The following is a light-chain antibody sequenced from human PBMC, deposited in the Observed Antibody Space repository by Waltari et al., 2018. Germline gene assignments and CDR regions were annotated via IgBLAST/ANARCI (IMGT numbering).Light chain of an antibody. J-gene: IGKJ1*01. CDR3: QQYYSTLWT. V-gene: IGKV4-1*01. CDR2: WAA. Sequence: DIVMTQSPDSLAVSLGERATINCKSSQSVLYSSNNKNYLAWYQQKPGQPHKLLIYWAATRESGVPDRFSGGGSGTDFTLTISSLQAEDVAVYYCQQYYSTLWTFGQGSKVEIK. CDR1: QSVLYSSNNKNY.